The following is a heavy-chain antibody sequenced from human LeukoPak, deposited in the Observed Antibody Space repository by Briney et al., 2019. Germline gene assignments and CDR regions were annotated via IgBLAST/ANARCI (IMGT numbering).Heavy chain of an antibody. CDR3: ARDGPYSSGWYLGY. V-gene: IGHV3-30-3*01. CDR2: ISYDGSNK. Sequence: GRSLRLSWAASGFTFSSYAMHWVRQARGKGLEWVAVISYDGSNKYYADSVKGRFTISRDNSKNTLYLQMNSLRAEDTAVYYCARDGPYSSGWYLGYWGQGTLVTVSS. CDR1: GFTFSSYA. J-gene: IGHJ4*02. D-gene: IGHD6-19*01.